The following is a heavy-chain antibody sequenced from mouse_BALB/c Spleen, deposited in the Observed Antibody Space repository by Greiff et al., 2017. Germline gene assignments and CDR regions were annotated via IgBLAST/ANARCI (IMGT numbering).Heavy chain of an antibody. CDR3: ARDEERGYYGTFAY. CDR1: GYSITSGYY. J-gene: IGHJ3*01. D-gene: IGHD1-1*01. CDR2: ISYDGSN. V-gene: IGHV3-6*02. Sequence: ESGPGLVKPSQSLSLTCSVTGYSITSGYYWNWIRQFPGNKLEWMGYISYDGSNNYNPSLKNRISITRDTSKNQFFLKLKSVTTEDTATYYCARDEERGYYGTFAYWGQGTLVTVSA.